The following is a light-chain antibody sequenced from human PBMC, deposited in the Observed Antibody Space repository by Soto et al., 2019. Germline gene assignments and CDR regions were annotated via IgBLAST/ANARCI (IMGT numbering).Light chain of an antibody. Sequence: QAVVTQEPSLTVSPGGTVTLTCGSSTGAVTSGHYPYWFQQKPGQAPRTLIYDTTNKHSWTPARFSGSLLGGKAALTLAGAQTDDEADYYCLLSYSGTNWVFGVGTKLTVL. CDR3: LLSYSGTNWV. J-gene: IGLJ3*02. CDR2: DTT. V-gene: IGLV7-46*01. CDR1: TGAVTSGHY.